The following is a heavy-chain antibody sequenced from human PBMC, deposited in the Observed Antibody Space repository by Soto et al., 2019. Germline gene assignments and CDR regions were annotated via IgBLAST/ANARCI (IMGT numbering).Heavy chain of an antibody. Sequence: GESLKISCKGSGYSFTSYLIGWVRQMPGKGLEWMGIIYPGDSDTRYSPSFQGQVTISADKSISTAYLQWSSLKASDTAMYYCARRIAIAAAGTYWFDPWGQGTLVTVSS. D-gene: IGHD6-13*01. CDR3: ARRIAIAAAGTYWFDP. J-gene: IGHJ5*02. CDR1: GYSFTSYL. V-gene: IGHV5-51*01. CDR2: IYPGDSDT.